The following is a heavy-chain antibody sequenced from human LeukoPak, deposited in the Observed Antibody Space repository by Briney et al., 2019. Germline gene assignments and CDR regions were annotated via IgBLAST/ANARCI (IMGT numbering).Heavy chain of an antibody. V-gene: IGHV3-21*01. CDR3: ASGVETSMGKDY. Sequence: GGSLRLSCATSGFDFSSYSMNWVRQAPGKGLEWVSSISNSRGNIFYADSVMGRFTISRDNAKNSLDLQMNSLRDEDTAVYYCASGVETSMGKDYWGQGTLVTVSS. CDR1: GFDFSSYS. D-gene: IGHD5-18*01. CDR2: ISNSRGNI. J-gene: IGHJ4*02.